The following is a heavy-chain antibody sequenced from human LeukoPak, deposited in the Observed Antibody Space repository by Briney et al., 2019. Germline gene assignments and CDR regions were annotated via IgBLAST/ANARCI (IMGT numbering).Heavy chain of an antibody. CDR3: ARGTLYSGWSYYFDY. J-gene: IGHJ4*02. CDR2: IYYSGST. D-gene: IGHD6-19*01. CDR1: GGSISSYY. V-gene: IGHV4-59*01. Sequence: SETLSLTCTVSGGSISSYYWSWIRQPPGKGLEWIGYIYYSGSTNYNPSLKSRVAISVDTSKNQFSLKLSSVTAADTAVYYCARGTLYSGWSYYFDYWGQGSQVTVSS.